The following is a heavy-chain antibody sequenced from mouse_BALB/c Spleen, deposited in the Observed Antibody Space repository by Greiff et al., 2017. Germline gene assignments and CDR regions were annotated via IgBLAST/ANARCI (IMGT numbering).Heavy chain of an antibody. J-gene: IGHJ4*01. V-gene: IGHV5-4*02. CDR2: ISDGGSYT. CDR1: GFTFSDYY. Sequence: EVHLVESGGGLVKPGGSLKLSCAASGFTFSDYYMYWVRQTPEKRLEWVATISDGGSYTYYPDSVKGRFTISRDNAKNNLYLQMSSLKSEDTAMYYCARVGTTGGYAMDYWGQGTSVTVSS. CDR3: ARVGTTGGYAMDY. D-gene: IGHD2-14*01.